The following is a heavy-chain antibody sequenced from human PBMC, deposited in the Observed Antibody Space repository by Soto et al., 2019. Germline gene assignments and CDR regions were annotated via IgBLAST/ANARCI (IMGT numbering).Heavy chain of an antibody. J-gene: IGHJ6*02. Sequence: GGSLRLSCAASGFTFSSYWMSWVRQAPGKGLEWVANIKQDGSEKYYVDSVKGRFTISRDNAKNSLYLQMNSLRAEDTAVYYCARDPGIRFFPPVRYYYGMDVWGQGTTVTVSS. V-gene: IGHV3-7*05. CDR3: ARDPGIRFFPPVRYYYGMDV. CDR1: GFTFSSYW. D-gene: IGHD3-3*01. CDR2: IKQDGSEK.